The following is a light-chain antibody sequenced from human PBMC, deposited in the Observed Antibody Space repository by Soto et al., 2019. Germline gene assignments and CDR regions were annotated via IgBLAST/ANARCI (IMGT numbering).Light chain of an antibody. CDR1: TSNIGNNY. J-gene: IGLJ2*01. Sequence: QSVLTQPPSVSAAPGQKVTISCSGSTSNIGNNYVSWYQQFPGTAPKLLIYDNNKRPSGIPDPFSASRSGTSATLGITGLHTGDEAHYYCGTWDNSLGSGVFGGGTKVTVL. CDR3: GTWDNSLGSGV. V-gene: IGLV1-51*01. CDR2: DNN.